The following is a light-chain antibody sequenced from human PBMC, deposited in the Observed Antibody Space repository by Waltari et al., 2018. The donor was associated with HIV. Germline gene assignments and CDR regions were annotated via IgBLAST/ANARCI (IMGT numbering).Light chain of an antibody. CDR3: AAWDDRLNGWV. J-gene: IGLJ3*02. Sequence: QSVLTQPPSASGTPGQTVTISCSGSSSNIGRNTLHWFQNLPGTAPKLLIYKYNQRPSGFPDRFSGSKSGTSASLAISGLQSEDEADYTCAAWDDRLNGWVFGGGTKLTVL. V-gene: IGLV1-44*01. CDR1: SSNIGRNT. CDR2: KYN.